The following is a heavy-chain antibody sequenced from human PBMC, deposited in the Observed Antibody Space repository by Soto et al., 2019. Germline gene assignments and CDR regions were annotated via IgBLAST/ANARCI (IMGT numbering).Heavy chain of an antibody. J-gene: IGHJ5*02. V-gene: IGHV3-23*01. CDR3: PKAEQTQYVLGSWAP. D-gene: IGHD2-8*01. Sequence: GKGLEWVAAISGSGGSTYYADSVKGRFTISRDNSKNTLYLQMNSLRAEDTAVYFFPKAEQTQYVLGSWAPRRNGTPVPVSP. CDR2: ISGSGGST.